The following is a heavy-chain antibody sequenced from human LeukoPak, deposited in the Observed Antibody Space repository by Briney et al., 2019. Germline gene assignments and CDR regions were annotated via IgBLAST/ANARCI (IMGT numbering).Heavy chain of an antibody. V-gene: IGHV3-21*01. D-gene: IGHD6-19*01. CDR2: ISSSSSYI. Sequence: GGSLRLSCAASGFTFSSYSMNWVRQAPGKGLEWVSSISSSSSYIYYADSVKGRFTISRDNAKNSLYLQMNSLRAEDTAVYYCAGDITGYSSGGLGYWGQGTLVTVSS. CDR3: AGDITGYSSGGLGY. J-gene: IGHJ4*02. CDR1: GFTFSSYS.